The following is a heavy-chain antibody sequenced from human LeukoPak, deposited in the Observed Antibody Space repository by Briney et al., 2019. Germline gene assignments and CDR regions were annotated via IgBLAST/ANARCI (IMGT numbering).Heavy chain of an antibody. Sequence: PGGSLRLSCAASGFTFSTYAMTWVRQAPGKGLEWVSAINGGGGSTYYADSVKGRFTISRDNSKNTLYLQMNSLRAEDTAVYYCAKVLRSNTKTRMIVVVQRGGDYYFDYWGQGTLVTVSS. CDR2: INGGGGST. CDR1: GFTFSTYA. CDR3: AKVLRSNTKTRMIVVVQRGGDYYFDY. J-gene: IGHJ4*02. V-gene: IGHV3-23*01. D-gene: IGHD3-22*01.